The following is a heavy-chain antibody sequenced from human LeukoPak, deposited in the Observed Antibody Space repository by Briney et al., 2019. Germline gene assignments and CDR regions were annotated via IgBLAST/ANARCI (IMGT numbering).Heavy chain of an antibody. J-gene: IGHJ4*02. D-gene: IGHD2/OR15-2a*01. CDR2: INPNSGGT. CDR3: ARGSDYLSASPSDY. CDR1: GYTFTGYF. Sequence: GASVKVSCKTSGYTFTGYFMHWVRQAPGQGLEWMGWINPNSGGTNYAQKFQGRVTMTRDTSISTAYMDLSRLRSDDTAVYYCARGSDYLSASPSDYWGQGTLVTVSS. V-gene: IGHV1-2*02.